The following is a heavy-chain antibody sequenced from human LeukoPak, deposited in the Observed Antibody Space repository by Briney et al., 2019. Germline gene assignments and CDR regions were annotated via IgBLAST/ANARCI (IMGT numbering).Heavy chain of an antibody. J-gene: IGHJ4*02. Sequence: ASVKVSCKASGGTFSSYTISWVRQAPGQGLDWMGRIIPIHCIANYAQKFQGRVTITADKSTSTAYMELSSLRSEDTAVYYCARGRGGYCSSTSCSRGYYFDYWGQGTLVTVSS. D-gene: IGHD2-2*01. CDR1: GGTFSSYT. CDR3: ARGRGGYCSSTSCSRGYYFDY. V-gene: IGHV1-69*02. CDR2: IIPIHCIA.